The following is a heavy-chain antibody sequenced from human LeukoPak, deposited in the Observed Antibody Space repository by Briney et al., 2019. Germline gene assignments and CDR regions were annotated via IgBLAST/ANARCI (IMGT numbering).Heavy chain of an antibody. D-gene: IGHD1-14*01. CDR1: GFTVSNYY. V-gene: IGHV3-66*01. CDR2: IYTGSST. Sequence: GGSLRLSCAASGFTVSNYYMSGVPRAPGGAVQWVSVIYTGSSTYYADSVKGRFTISRDNSKNRLYLQMNSLRAEDTAVYYCARGGPGTTFDSWGQGTLVTVSS. J-gene: IGHJ4*02. CDR3: ARGGPGTTFDS.